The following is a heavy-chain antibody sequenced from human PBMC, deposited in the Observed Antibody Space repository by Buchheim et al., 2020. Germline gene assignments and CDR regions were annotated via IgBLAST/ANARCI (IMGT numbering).Heavy chain of an antibody. CDR1: GYSFTSYW. D-gene: IGHD6-19*01. CDR3: ARHVGGWYDFDY. Sequence: EVQLVQSGAEVKKPGESLRISCKGSGYSFTSYWISWVRQMPGKGLEWMGGIDPSDSYTNYRPSFQGHVTLSAATYIRNAFPQWSSLKASDTAMYYCARHVGGWYDFDYWGQGTL. CDR2: IDPSDSYT. J-gene: IGHJ4*02. V-gene: IGHV5-10-1*03.